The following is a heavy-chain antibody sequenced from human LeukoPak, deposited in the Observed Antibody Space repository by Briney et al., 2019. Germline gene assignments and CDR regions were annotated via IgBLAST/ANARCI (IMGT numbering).Heavy chain of an antibody. CDR1: GGSISSSSYY. CDR2: IYYSGST. Sequence: SETLSLTCTVSGGSISSSSYYWGWIRQPPGKGLEWIGNIYYSGSTYYNPSLKSRVTISIDTSKNQFSLKLSSVTAADMAVYYCARHNGYGSGPIDYWGQGTLVTVSS. D-gene: IGHD3-10*01. CDR3: ARHNGYGSGPIDY. V-gene: IGHV4-39*01. J-gene: IGHJ4*02.